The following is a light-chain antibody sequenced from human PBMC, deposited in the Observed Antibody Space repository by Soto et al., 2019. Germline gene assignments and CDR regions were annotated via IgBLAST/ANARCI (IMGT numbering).Light chain of an antibody. CDR3: QSYDSSLSGPYV. CDR2: GNS. CDR1: SSNIGAGYD. Sequence: QSALTQPPSVSGAPGQRVTISCTGSSSNIGAGYDVHWSQQLPGTAPKLLIYGNSNRPSGVPDRFSGSKSGTSASLAITGLQAEDEADYYCQSYDSSLSGPYVFGTGTKVTVL. V-gene: IGLV1-40*01. J-gene: IGLJ1*01.